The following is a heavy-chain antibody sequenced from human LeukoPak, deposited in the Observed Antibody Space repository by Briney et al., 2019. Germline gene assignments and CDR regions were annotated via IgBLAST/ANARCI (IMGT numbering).Heavy chain of an antibody. CDR2: ISGSGGST. D-gene: IGHD2-2*01. CDR3: AKTGEDHVVPAAFFDY. Sequence: GGSLRLSCAASGFTFSSYAMSWVRQAPGKGLEWVSAISGSGGSTYYADSVKGRFTISRDNSKNTLYLQMNSLRAEDTAVYYCAKTGEDHVVPAAFFDYWVQGTLVTVSS. CDR1: GFTFSSYA. J-gene: IGHJ4*02. V-gene: IGHV3-23*01.